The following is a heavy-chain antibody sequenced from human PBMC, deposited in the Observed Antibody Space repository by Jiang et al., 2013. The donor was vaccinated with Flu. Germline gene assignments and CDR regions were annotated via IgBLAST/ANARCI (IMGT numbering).Heavy chain of an antibody. CDR3: AKDRLQWLNSAFYFDY. CDR2: VSYDGGNN. V-gene: IGHV3-30*18. Sequence: RLSCAASGFTFRTYAMHWVRQAPGKGLEWLAIVSYDGGNNYYADSVKGRFTISRDNSKNTLYLQMNSLRAEDTAVYYCAKDRLQWLNSAFYFDYWGQGTLVAVSS. D-gene: IGHD6-19*01. CDR1: GFTFRTYA. J-gene: IGHJ4*02.